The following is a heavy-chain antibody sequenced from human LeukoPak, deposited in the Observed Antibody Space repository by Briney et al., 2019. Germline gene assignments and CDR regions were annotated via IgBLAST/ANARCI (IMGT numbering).Heavy chain of an antibody. CDR1: GFTLSDYW. D-gene: IGHD1-7*01. V-gene: IGHV3-74*01. CDR3: VRDGGGTTPYDC. Sequence: GGSLRLSCAASGFTLSDYWMNWGRHVPGKGPGWVSHISPDGRNIAYADSVKGRFTISRESAKNRLYLQMNSLSVADPAVYYCVRDGGGTTPYDCWGQGSLVTVSS. CDR2: ISPDGRNI. J-gene: IGHJ4*02.